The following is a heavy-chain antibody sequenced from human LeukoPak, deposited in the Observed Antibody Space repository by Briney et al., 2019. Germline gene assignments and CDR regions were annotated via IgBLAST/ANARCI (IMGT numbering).Heavy chain of an antibody. D-gene: IGHD2-15*01. Sequence: PGGSLRLSCAASGFTFDDYAMHWVRQAPGKGLVWVSRINSDGSSTSYADSVKGRFTISRDNAKNTLYLQMNSLRPEDTAVYYCARELVVDDAFDIWGQGTMVTVSS. CDR3: ARELVVDDAFDI. CDR2: INSDGSST. V-gene: IGHV3-74*01. CDR1: GFTFDDYA. J-gene: IGHJ3*02.